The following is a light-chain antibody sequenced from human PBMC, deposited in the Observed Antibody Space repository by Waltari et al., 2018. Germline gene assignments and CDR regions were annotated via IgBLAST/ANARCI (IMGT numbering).Light chain of an antibody. CDR2: GAS. CDR1: QSVSSN. Sequence: EIVMTQSPDTLSVSPGERATHSCRASQSVSSNLAWYHQKPGQAPRLLIYGASTRATGIPARFSGSGSGTEFTLTISSLQSEDFAVYYCQQYNNWPKITFGQGTRLEIK. CDR3: QQYNNWPKIT. V-gene: IGKV3-15*01. J-gene: IGKJ5*01.